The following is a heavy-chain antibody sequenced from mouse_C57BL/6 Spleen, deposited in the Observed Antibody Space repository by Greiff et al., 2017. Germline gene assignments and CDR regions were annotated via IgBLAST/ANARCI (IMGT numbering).Heavy chain of an antibody. CDR2: IFPGSGST. V-gene: IGHV1-9*01. CDR1: GYTFTGYW. CDR3: ARECGTGSMDY. D-gene: IGHD3-1*01. J-gene: IGHJ4*01. Sequence: QVQLQQSGAELVKPGASVKLSCKASGYTFTGYWIVWVQQRPGQGLEWIGEIFPGSGSTYYNEKFKGQATFTADTSSNTDYMQLSSLTAEDSAIYCCARECGTGSMDYWGKGTSVTVSA.